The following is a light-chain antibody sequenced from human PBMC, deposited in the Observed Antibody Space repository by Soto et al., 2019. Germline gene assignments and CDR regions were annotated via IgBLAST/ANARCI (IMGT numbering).Light chain of an antibody. J-gene: IGKJ3*01. V-gene: IGKV1-5*03. CDR1: QSISSW. CDR3: QQYNSYSFT. Sequence: ASVGDRVTITCRASQSISSWLAWYQRKPGKAPKLLIYKASSLESGVPSRFSGSGSGTEFTLTISSLQPDDFATYYCQQYNSYSFTFGPGTKVDIK. CDR2: KAS.